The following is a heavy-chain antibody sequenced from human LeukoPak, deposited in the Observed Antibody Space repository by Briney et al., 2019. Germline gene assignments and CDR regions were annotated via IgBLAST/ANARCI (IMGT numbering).Heavy chain of an antibody. J-gene: IGHJ4*02. CDR2: INHSGHT. CDR1: GVSFNDYY. Sequence: KSSETLSLTCAVSGVSFNDYYWSWVRQTPGKGLEWIGKINHSGHTNDSPSLKSRVTLSIDTSRKQFSLNLRSVTVADSGIYYCTRMTTGHDYWGQGTLVTVSS. V-gene: IGHV4-34*01. D-gene: IGHD4-17*01. CDR3: TRMTTGHDY.